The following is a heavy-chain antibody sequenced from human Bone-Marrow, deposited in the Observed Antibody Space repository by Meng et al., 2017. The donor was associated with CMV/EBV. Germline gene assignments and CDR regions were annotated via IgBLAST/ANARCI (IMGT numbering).Heavy chain of an antibody. CDR2: IKSKTDGGTT. J-gene: IGHJ3*02. CDR1: GFTYSNAG. Sequence: AGSGFTYSNAGMSWVRQAPGKGLEWVGRIKSKTDGGTTDYAAPVKGRFTISRNDSKNTLYLQMNSLKTEDTAVYYCTTEWVRAFDIWGQGTMVTVSS. V-gene: IGHV3-15*01. CDR3: TTEWVRAFDI. D-gene: IGHD3-10*01.